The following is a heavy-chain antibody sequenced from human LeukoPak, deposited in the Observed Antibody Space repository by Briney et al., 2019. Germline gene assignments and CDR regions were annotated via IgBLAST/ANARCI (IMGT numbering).Heavy chain of an antibody. J-gene: IGHJ4*02. CDR1: GVSVSDINYF. CDR2: IYYSGDT. D-gene: IGHD3-16*01. Sequence: SETLSLTCTVSGVSVSDINYFWGWIRQPPGKGLEWIGSIYYSGDTYYNPSLKSRVTISVDTSKNQFSLKLSSVTAADTAVYYCARAGGFFSPFGYWGQGTLVTVSS. CDR3: ARAGGFFSPFGY. V-gene: IGHV4-39*07.